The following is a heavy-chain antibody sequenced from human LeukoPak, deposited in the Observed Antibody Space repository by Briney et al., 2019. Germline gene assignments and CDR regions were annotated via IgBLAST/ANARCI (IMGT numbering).Heavy chain of an antibody. CDR3: ARVGYSSSWYFKN. CDR1: GGTFSSYA. Sequence: SVKVSCKASGGTFSSYAISWVRQAPGQGLEWMGGIIPIFGTANYAQKFQGRVTITADESTSTAYMELSSLRSDDTAVYYCARVGYSSSWYFKNWGQGTLVTVSS. J-gene: IGHJ4*02. CDR2: IIPIFGTA. D-gene: IGHD6-13*01. V-gene: IGHV1-69*13.